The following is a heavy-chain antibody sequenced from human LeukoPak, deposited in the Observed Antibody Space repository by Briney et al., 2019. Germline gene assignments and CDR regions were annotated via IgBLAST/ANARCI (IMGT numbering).Heavy chain of an antibody. V-gene: IGHV3-23*01. CDR3: AKDWGIAAAGTGFDY. Sequence: GGSLRLSCAASGFTFSSYAMSWVRQAPGKGLGWVSAISGSGGSTYYADSVKGRFTISRDNSKNTLYLQMNSLRAEDTAVYYCAKDWGIAAAGTGFDYWGQGTLVTVSS. J-gene: IGHJ4*02. CDR2: ISGSGGST. D-gene: IGHD6-13*01. CDR1: GFTFSSYA.